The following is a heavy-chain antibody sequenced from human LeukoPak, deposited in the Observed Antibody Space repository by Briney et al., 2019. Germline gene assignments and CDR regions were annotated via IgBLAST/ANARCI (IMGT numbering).Heavy chain of an antibody. CDR1: GYTFTSYW. D-gene: IGHD6-19*01. CDR2: IYPGDSDT. J-gene: IGHJ6*02. Sequence: GESLKISCKGSGYTFTSYWIGWVRQMPGKGLEWMGIIYPGDSDTRYSPSFQGQVTISADKSISTAYLQWTSLKASDTAMYYCAGRKAVAGNYFGMDVWGPGTTVTVSS. V-gene: IGHV5-51*01. CDR3: AGRKAVAGNYFGMDV.